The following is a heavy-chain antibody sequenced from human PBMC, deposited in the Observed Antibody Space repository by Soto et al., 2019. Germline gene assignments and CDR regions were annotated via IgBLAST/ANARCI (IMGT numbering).Heavy chain of an antibody. V-gene: IGHV1-18*01. CDR1: GYTFTSYG. CDR3: GRDKQKQQWLPPYYYYGMDV. D-gene: IGHD6-19*01. CDR2: ISAYNGNT. Sequence: ASVKVSCKASGYTFTSYGISWVRQAPGQGLEWMGWISAYNGNTNYAQKLQGRVTMTTDTSTSTAYMELRSLRSDDTAVYYCGRDKQKQQWLPPYYYYGMDVWGQGTTVTVSS. J-gene: IGHJ6*02.